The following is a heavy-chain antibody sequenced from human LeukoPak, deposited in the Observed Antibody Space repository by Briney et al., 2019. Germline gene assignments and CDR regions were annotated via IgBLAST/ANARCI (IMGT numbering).Heavy chain of an antibody. Sequence: PSETLSLTCTVSGGSISSYYWNWIRQPPGKGLEWIGSIYYSGSTNYNPSLKSRVTISVDTSKNQFSLKLNSVTAADTAVYYCARGGYYGSGNDFRFDPWSQGTLVTVSS. CDR2: IYYSGST. CDR1: GGSISSYY. J-gene: IGHJ5*02. V-gene: IGHV4-59*01. CDR3: ARGGYYGSGNDFRFDP. D-gene: IGHD3-10*01.